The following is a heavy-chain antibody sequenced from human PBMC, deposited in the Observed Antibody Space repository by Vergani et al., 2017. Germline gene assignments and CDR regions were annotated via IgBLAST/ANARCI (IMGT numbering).Heavy chain of an antibody. CDR2: INPSGGHT. Sequence: VKKSGASVKVSCKTSGYTFSNYYMHWVRQAPGQGLEWMGIINPSGGHTNYAQKFQGRVTMTRDTSTSTVYMELSSLRSEDTAIYYCARGDYGILTGYRYWGQGALVTVPA. V-gene: IGHV1-46*03. CDR1: GYTFSNYY. D-gene: IGHD3-9*01. CDR3: ARGDYGILTGYRY. J-gene: IGHJ4*02.